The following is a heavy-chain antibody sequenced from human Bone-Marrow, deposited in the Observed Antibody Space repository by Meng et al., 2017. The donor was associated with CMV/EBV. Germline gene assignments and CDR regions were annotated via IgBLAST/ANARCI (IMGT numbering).Heavy chain of an antibody. V-gene: IGHV5-10-1*01. Sequence: SFTSYWISWVCQMPGKGLEWMGRIDPSDSYTNYSPSFQGHVTISADKSISTAYLQWSSLKASDTAMYYCARHELWFGELSPQGFDPWGQGTLVTVSS. J-gene: IGHJ5*02. CDR1: SFTSYW. CDR3: ARHELWFGELSPQGFDP. CDR2: IDPSDSYT. D-gene: IGHD3-10*01.